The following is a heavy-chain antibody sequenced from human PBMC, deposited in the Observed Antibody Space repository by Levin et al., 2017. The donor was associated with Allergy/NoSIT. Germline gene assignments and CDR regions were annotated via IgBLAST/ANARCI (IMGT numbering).Heavy chain of an antibody. J-gene: IGHJ5*02. CDR1: GYKFDTYW. Sequence: KNGESLKISCKGYGYKFDTYWIGWVRQRPGEGLEWMGLIYPGDSDTKYSPAFQGQVTLSVDKSTNTAYLQWTSLKASDTAVYYCARHGTSWAHWFDPWGQGTLVTVSS. V-gene: IGHV5-51*01. D-gene: IGHD6-13*01. CDR3: ARHGTSWAHWFDP. CDR2: IYPGDSDT.